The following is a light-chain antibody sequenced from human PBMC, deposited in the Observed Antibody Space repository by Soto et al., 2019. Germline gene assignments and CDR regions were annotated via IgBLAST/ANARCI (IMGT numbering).Light chain of an antibody. J-gene: IGLJ3*02. CDR1: SSDVGAYSY. V-gene: IGLV2-8*01. CDR2: EVN. Sequence: QSALTQPPSASGSPGQSVTISCTGTSSDVGAYSYVSWYQQHPGKAPKIMISEVNQRPSGVPDRFSGSKSGNTASLTVSGLRAEDEADYYCSSYAGSKNLVFGGGTKLTVL. CDR3: SSYAGSKNLV.